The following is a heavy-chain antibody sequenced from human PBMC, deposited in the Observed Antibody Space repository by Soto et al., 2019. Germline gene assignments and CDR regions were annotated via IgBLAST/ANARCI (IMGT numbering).Heavy chain of an antibody. CDR2: IIPIFGTA. CDR1: GGTFSSYA. CDR3: ARETTVTPRGAFDI. D-gene: IGHD4-17*01. J-gene: IGHJ3*02. V-gene: IGHV1-69*13. Sequence: SVKVSCKASGGTFSSYAISWVRQAPGQGLEWMGGIIPIFGTANYAQKLQGRVTITADESTSTAYMELSSLRSEDTAVYYCARETTVTPRGAFDIWGQGTMVTVS.